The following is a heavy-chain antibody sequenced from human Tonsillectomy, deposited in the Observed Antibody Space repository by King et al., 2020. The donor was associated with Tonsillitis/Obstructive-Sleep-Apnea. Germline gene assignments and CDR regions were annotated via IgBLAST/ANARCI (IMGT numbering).Heavy chain of an antibody. CDR3: ARDDVVGRYIDS. CDR1: GYTFTWYY. D-gene: IGHD1-14*01. CDR2: INPSSGVT. V-gene: IGHV1-46*01. Sequence: QLVQSGAEVKTPGASVKVSCKASGYTFTWYYIHWVRQARGQGLEWMGIINPSSGVTRYAQKFQGRVTMTTDTSASTVYLELSSLRSEETAVYYCARDDVVGRYIDSWGQGTLVTVSS. J-gene: IGHJ4*02.